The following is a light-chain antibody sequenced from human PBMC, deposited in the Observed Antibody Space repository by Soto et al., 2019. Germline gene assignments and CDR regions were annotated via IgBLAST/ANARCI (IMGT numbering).Light chain of an antibody. CDR1: LSVANY. CDR3: QQSHTLPFT. CDR2: AAS. Sequence: DIQMTQSPSSLSASVGDRVTIICRANLSVANYLHWYQQKSGRVPKLLIYAASNLQRGVPSRFSGGGSGTEFSLTISSLRLEDFATYFCQQSHTLPFTFGGGTKVDIK. V-gene: IGKV1-39*01. J-gene: IGKJ4*01.